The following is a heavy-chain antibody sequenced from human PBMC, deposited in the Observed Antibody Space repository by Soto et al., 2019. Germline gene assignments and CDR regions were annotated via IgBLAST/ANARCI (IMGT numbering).Heavy chain of an antibody. J-gene: IGHJ5*02. V-gene: IGHV1-8*01. CDR2: MNPNSGNA. CDR3: ARERETRGFEP. CDR1: GYTFTSYD. Sequence: QVQLVQSGAEVKKPGASVKVSCKASGYTFTSYDINWVRQATGQGLEWMGWMNPNSGNAGYAQKFQGRVTMTRNTSISTDYLELSSLRSEDTAVYYWARERETRGFEPWGQGTLVTVSS. D-gene: IGHD1-26*01.